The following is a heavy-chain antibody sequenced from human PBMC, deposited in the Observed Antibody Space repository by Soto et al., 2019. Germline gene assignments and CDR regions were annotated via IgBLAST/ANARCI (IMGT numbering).Heavy chain of an antibody. CDR2: INGNGGTT. CDR1: GYTFSDFA. V-gene: IGHV3-64*07. Sequence: VQLVESGGTLVQPGGSLRLSCAASGYTFSDFAIPWVRQTPGKRLEYVSAINGNGGTTYYGDSVKGRFTICRDNSKNTAYLQMGSLRVEDTAVYYCARWSHDGSGTYPWGQGTLVTVS. J-gene: IGHJ3*01. CDR3: ARWSHDGSGTYP. D-gene: IGHD3-10*01.